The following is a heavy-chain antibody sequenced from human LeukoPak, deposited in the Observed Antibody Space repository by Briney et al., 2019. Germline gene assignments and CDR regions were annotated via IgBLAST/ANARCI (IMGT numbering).Heavy chain of an antibody. V-gene: IGHV3-53*04. J-gene: IGHJ3*02. CDR3: ARVGDGYNYRAFDI. D-gene: IGHD5-24*01. CDR1: GFTVSSNY. Sequence: GGSLRLSCAASGFTVSSNYMSRVRQAPGKGLEWVSVIYSGGSTYYADSVKGRFTISRHNSKNTLYLQMNSLRAEDTAVYYCARVGDGYNYRAFDIWGQGTMVTVSS. CDR2: IYSGGST.